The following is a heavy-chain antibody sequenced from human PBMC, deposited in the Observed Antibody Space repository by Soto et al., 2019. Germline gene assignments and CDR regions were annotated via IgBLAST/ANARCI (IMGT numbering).Heavy chain of an antibody. Sequence: GGSLRLSCVASGFTFSTFAMTWVRQTPGKGLEWVATVGDDGFRTNVADSVKGRFIISRDNSKDTLSLEMSSLRVEDTGIYYCATKFRSYFDHWGQGVQVTVSS. CDR2: VGDDGFRT. V-gene: IGHV3-23*01. CDR1: GFTFSTFA. CDR3: ATKFRSYFDH. J-gene: IGHJ4*02.